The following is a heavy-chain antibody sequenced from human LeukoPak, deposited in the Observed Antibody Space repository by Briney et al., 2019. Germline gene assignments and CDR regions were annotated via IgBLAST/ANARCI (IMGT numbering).Heavy chain of an antibody. CDR2: ISGSGGST. J-gene: IGHJ4*02. Sequence: GGSLRLSCAASGFTFSSYAMSWVRQAPGKGLEWVSAISGSGGSTYYADSVKGRFTISRDNSKNTLYLQMNSLRAEDTAVYYCAKGLATYYDFWSGYYSDYFDYWGQGTLVTVSS. CDR1: GFTFSSYA. D-gene: IGHD3-3*01. CDR3: AKGLATYYDFWSGYYSDYFDY. V-gene: IGHV3-23*01.